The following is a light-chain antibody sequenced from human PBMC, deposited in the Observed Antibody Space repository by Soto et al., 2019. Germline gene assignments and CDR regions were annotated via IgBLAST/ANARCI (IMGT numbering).Light chain of an antibody. V-gene: IGKV1-39*01. CDR1: QDIRSY. CDR3: QQSYSTPRT. J-gene: IGKJ2*01. CDR2: ATS. Sequence: IQMTQSPSSLSASVGDRVTITCRTSQDIRSYLNWYQQRPGKAPKLLIYATSSLQSGVPSRFSGSGSGTDFALTISSLQPEDFATYYCQQSYSTPRTFGQGTKVDIK.